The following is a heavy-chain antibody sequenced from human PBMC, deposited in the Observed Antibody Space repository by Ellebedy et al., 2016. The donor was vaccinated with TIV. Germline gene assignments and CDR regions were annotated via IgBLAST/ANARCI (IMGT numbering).Heavy chain of an antibody. V-gene: IGHV3-74*01. CDR3: AREFAAAADYWYFDL. D-gene: IGHD2-2*01. J-gene: IGHJ2*01. CDR1: GFTFSSYA. CDR2: INSDGSST. Sequence: GESLKISXAASGFTFSSYAMHWVRQAPGKGLVWVSRINSDGSSTSYADSVKGRLTISRDNAKNTLYLQMNSLRAEDTAVYYCAREFAAAADYWYFDLWGRGTLVTVSS.